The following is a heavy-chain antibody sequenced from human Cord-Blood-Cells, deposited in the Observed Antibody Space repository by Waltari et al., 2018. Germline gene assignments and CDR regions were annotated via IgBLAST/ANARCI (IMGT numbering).Heavy chain of an antibody. V-gene: IGHV4-39*01. D-gene: IGHD1-20*01. Sequence: QLQLQESGPGLVKPSETLSLPCTVSGGSLSSSSYYWGWIGKPPGNGLGGIGSIYYSGRTYYNPALKSLVTISVDTSKNQFSLKLSSVTAADTAVYYCARLNWFQAFDIWGQGTMVTVSS. CDR2: IYYSGRT. CDR3: ARLNWFQAFDI. J-gene: IGHJ3*02. CDR1: GGSLSSSSYY.